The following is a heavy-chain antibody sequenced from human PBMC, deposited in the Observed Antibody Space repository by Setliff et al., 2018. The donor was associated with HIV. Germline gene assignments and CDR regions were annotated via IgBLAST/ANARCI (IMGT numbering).Heavy chain of an antibody. J-gene: IGHJ3*02. CDR1: GGSLSSSY. D-gene: IGHD6-19*01. V-gene: IGHV4-34*01. CDR2: INHSGTA. Sequence: SETLSLTCAVYGGSLSSSYWTWIRQAPGKGLEWIGEINHSGTANYNPSLKSRVTMSVDTSKNQFSLKLNSVTAADSAVYYCARAPSNGWYPDAFDIWGQGTMVNVSS. CDR3: ARAPSNGWYPDAFDI.